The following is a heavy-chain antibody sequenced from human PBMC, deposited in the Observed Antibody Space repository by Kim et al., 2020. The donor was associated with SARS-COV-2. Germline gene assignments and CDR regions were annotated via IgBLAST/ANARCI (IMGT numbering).Heavy chain of an antibody. CDR2: ISYDGSNQ. J-gene: IGHJ4*02. D-gene: IGHD1-20*01. Sequence: GGSLRLSCAASGFTFSNYAMHWVRQAPGKGLEWVAVISYDGSNQWYADSVKGRFTISRDNYNTLYLQMNRLRTDDTAIYYCARDAITAYFDYCGKGSLVT. V-gene: IGHV3-30-3*01. CDR1: GFTFSNYA. CDR3: ARDAITAYFDY.